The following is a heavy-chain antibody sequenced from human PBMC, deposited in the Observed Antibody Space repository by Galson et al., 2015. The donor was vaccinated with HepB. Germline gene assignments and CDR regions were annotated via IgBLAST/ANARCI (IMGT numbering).Heavy chain of an antibody. CDR3: AKGYCSGGSCSLPDY. CDR2: IWYDGSNE. CDR1: GFTFSSYG. V-gene: IGHV3-33*06. D-gene: IGHD2-15*01. J-gene: IGHJ4*02. Sequence: SLRLSCAASGFTFSSYGMHWVRQAPGKGLEWVAVIWYDGSNEDYVDSVKGRFTISRDNSKNTLYLQMNSLRAEDTAVYYCAKGYCSGGSCSLPDYWGQGTLVTVSP.